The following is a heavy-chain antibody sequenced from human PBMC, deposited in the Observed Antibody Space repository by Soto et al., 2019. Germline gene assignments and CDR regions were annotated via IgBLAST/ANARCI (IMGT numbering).Heavy chain of an antibody. Sequence: PSETLSLTCAISGGSISSSNWWSWVRQPPGKGLEWIGEIYHSGSTDYNPSLKSRVTISVDKSKNQFSLKLSSVTAADTAVYYCARVYKVRGLIIRYFDYCGQGTLVTVSS. J-gene: IGHJ4*02. CDR2: IYHSGST. D-gene: IGHD3-10*01. CDR1: GGSISSSNW. CDR3: ARVYKVRGLIIRYFDY. V-gene: IGHV4-4*02.